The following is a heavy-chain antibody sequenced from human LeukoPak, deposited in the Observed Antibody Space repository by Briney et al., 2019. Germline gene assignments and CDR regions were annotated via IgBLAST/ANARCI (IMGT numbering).Heavy chain of an antibody. D-gene: IGHD3-10*01. Sequence: GGSLRLSCAASGFTFSSYSMNWVRQAPGKGLEWVSSISSSSSYIYYADSVKGRFTISRDNAKNSLYLQMNSLRAEDTAVYYCARTASGVMVRGSDLYYYYYMDVWGKGTTVTISS. CDR3: ARTASGVMVRGSDLYYYYYMDV. V-gene: IGHV3-21*01. J-gene: IGHJ6*03. CDR2: ISSSSSYI. CDR1: GFTFSSYS.